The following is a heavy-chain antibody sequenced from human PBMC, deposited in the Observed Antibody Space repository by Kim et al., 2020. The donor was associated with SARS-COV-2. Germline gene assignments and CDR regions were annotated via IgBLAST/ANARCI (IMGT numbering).Heavy chain of an antibody. J-gene: IGHJ6*02. CDR2: IDWDDDK. V-gene: IGHV2-70*01. D-gene: IGHD3-9*01. CDR3: ARITYDILTGYRYGMDV. CDR1: GFSLSTSGMC. Sequence: SGPTLVKPTQTLTLTCTFSGFSLSTSGMCVSWIRQPPGKALEWLALIDWDDDKYYSTSLKTRLTISKDTSKNQVVLTMTNMDPVDTATYYCARITYDILTGYRYGMDVWGQGTTVTVSS.